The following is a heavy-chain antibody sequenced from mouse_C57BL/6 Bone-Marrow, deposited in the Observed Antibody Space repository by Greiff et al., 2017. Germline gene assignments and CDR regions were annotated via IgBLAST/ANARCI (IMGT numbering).Heavy chain of an antibody. D-gene: IGHD1-1*01. J-gene: IGHJ2*01. CDR2: ISSGGSYT. CDR3: ARQNYYGSSLDY. CDR1: GFTFSSYG. Sequence: EVQGVESGGDLVKPGGSLKLSCAASGFTFSSYGMSWVRQTPDKRLEWVATISSGGSYTYYPDSVKGRFTISRDNAKNTLYLQMSSLKSEDTAMYYCARQNYYGSSLDYWGQGTTLTVSS. V-gene: IGHV5-6*01.